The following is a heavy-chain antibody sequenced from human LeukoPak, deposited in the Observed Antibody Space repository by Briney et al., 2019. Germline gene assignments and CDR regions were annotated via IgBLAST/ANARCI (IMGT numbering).Heavy chain of an antibody. CDR1: GFAFDDYA. CDR3: AKSGSTNPYYYGSGTDPPDY. D-gene: IGHD3-10*01. V-gene: IGHV3-9*01. CDR2: ISWKSGSI. J-gene: IGHJ4*02. Sequence: GRSLRLSCAATGFAFDDYAMHWVRQAPGKGLEWVSGISWKSGSIGYADSVKGRFTISRDNAKNSLYLQMNSLRAEDTALYYCAKSGSTNPYYYGSGTDPPDYWGQGTLVTVSS.